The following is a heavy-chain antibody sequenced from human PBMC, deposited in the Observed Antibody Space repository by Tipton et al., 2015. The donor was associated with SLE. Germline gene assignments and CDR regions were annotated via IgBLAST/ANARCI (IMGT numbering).Heavy chain of an antibody. CDR1: GGSLSSGNYY. D-gene: IGHD3-16*02. CDR3: ARAYDYVWGSYRYTGGYAFDI. Sequence: TLSLTCTVSGGSLSSGNYYWGWIRQPPGKGLEWIGSIFYSGKTYYNPSLKSRVTISVDTSKNQFSLKLSSVTAADTAVYYCARAYDYVWGSYRYTGGYAFDIWGLGTMVTVSS. V-gene: IGHV4-39*07. J-gene: IGHJ3*02. CDR2: IFYSGKT.